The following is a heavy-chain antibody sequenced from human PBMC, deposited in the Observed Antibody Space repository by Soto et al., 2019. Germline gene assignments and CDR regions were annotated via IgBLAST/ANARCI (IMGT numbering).Heavy chain of an antibody. CDR2: IYYSGST. Sequence: QVQLQESGPGLVKPSQTLSLTCTVSGGSISSGDYYWTWIRQHPGKGLEWIGYIYYSGSTKHNPSLKSRITISVDTSKNQFSLKLNSVTASDTAVYYCARTKTSSTSVHVAYWGQGTQVTVSS. CDR1: GGSISSGDYY. V-gene: IGHV4-31*03. D-gene: IGHD2-2*01. CDR3: ARTKTSSTSVHVAY. J-gene: IGHJ4*02.